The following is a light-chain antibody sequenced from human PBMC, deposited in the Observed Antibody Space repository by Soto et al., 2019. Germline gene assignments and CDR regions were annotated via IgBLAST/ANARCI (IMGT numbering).Light chain of an antibody. CDR1: QTISSW. J-gene: IGKJ5*01. Sequence: DIQMTQSPSTLSASVGDRVTITCRASQTISSWLAWYQQKPGKAPKLLIYDASSLESGVPSRFSGRGSGTEFTLTISSLQSEDFAVYYCQQYTNWPPNTFGQGTRLEI. V-gene: IGKV1-5*01. CDR3: QQYTNWPPNT. CDR2: DAS.